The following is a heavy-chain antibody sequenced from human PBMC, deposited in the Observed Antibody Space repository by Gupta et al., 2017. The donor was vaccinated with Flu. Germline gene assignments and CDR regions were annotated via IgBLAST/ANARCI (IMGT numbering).Heavy chain of an antibody. CDR2: ISYDGSNK. D-gene: IGHD5-18*01. CDR1: GFTFSSYG. J-gene: IGHJ4*02. V-gene: IGHV3-30*18. Sequence: QVQLVESGGGVVQPGRSLRLSCAASGFTFSSYGLHWVRQAPGKGLEWVAVISYDGSNKYYADSVKGRFTISRDNSKNTLYLQMNSLRAEDTAVYYCAKDGREARPSLQLWPSIDYWGQGTLVTVSS. CDR3: AKDGREARPSLQLWPSIDY.